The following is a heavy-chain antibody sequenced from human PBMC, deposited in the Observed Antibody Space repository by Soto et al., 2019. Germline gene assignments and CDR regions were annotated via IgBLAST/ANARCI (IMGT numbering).Heavy chain of an antibody. CDR2: INAGNGNT. D-gene: IGHD5-12*01. V-gene: IGHV1-3*01. CDR1: GYTFTSYA. CDR3: ARDPSLDSGYDLGGYYYYYYGMDV. J-gene: IGHJ6*02. Sequence: ASVEVSCKASGYTFTSYAMHWVRQAPGQRLEWMGWINAGNGNTKYSQKFQGRVTITRDTSASTAYMELSSLRSEDTAVYYCARDPSLDSGYDLGGYYYYYYGMDVWGQGTTVTVSS.